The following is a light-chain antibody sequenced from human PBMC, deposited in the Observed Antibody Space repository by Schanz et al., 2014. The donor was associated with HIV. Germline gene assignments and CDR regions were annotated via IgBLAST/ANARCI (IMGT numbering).Light chain of an antibody. J-gene: IGKJ2*03. CDR1: QGISNY. V-gene: IGKV1-27*01. Sequence: DIQMTQSPSSLSASVGDRVTLTCRASQGISNYLAWYQQKPGKVPKLLIYAASTLQSGVPSRFSGSGSGTDFTLTISSLQPDDFATYYCQQYDKYSYSFGQGTKLEIK. CDR3: QQYDKYSYS. CDR2: AAS.